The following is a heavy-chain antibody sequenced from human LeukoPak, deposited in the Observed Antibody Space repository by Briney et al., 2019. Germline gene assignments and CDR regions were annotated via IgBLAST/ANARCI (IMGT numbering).Heavy chain of an antibody. CDR2: TSNHGNDG. CDR1: GFSFSSYA. J-gene: IGHJ4*02. D-gene: IGHD2-2*01. V-gene: IGHV3-30*01. CDR3: TRDRGAMNDFDC. Sequence: GGSLRLSCTDSGFSFSSYAMHWVRQSPGKGLEWVAVTSNHGNDGFYADSVKGRFTISRDNPKKTLYLQMDSLRPEDTGVYYCTRDRGAMNDFDCWGQGTLVTVSS.